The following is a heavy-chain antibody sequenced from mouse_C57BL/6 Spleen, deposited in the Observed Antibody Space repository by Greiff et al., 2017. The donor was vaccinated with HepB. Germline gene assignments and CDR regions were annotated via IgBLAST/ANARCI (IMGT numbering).Heavy chain of an antibody. J-gene: IGHJ2*01. D-gene: IGHD2-5*01. V-gene: IGHV14-2*01. Sequence: VQLKQSGAELVKPGASVKLSCTASGFNIKDYYMHWVKQRTEQGLEWIGKIDPEDGETNYTPKFQGKATITADTSSNNAYLQLSSLTSEDTAVYYCVYNSNVYAGYFDYWGKGTTLTVSS. CDR1: GFNIKDYY. CDR2: IDPEDGET. CDR3: VYNSNVYAGYFDY.